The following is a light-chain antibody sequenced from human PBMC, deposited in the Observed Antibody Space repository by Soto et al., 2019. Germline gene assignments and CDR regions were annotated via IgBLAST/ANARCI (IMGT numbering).Light chain of an antibody. J-gene: IGKJ5*01. CDR3: QVRTNWSIA. CDR2: DAS. CDR1: QNVYTY. Sequence: EIVLTQSPAALSLSPGERATLSCRASQNVYTYLTWYQQKPGQAPRLLIYDASNRATGIPARFSGTGSGTDFTLTINNLEPEDFAVYYCQVRTNWSIAFGRGTRLEIK. V-gene: IGKV3-11*01.